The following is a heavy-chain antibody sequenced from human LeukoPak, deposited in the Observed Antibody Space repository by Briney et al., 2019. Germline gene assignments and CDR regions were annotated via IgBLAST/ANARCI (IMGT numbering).Heavy chain of an antibody. CDR2: IYTSGST. D-gene: IGHD6-13*01. V-gene: IGHV4-61*02. CDR1: GGSISSGSYY. Sequence: SGTLSLTCTVSGGSISSGSYYWSWIRQPAGKGLEWIGRIYTSGSTNYNPSLKSRVTISVDTSKNQFSLKLSSVTAADTAVYYCAREHSSRKGGFDYWGQGTLVTVSS. J-gene: IGHJ4*02. CDR3: AREHSSRKGGFDY.